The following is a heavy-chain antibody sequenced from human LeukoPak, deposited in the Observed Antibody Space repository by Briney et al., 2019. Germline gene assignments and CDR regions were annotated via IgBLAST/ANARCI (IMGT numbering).Heavy chain of an antibody. Sequence: SETLSLTCTVSGGSISSYYWSWIRQPPGKGLEWIGYIYYSGSTNYNPSLKSRVTISVDTSKNQFSLKLSSVTAADTAVYYCARDLGPKQWLVPFDYWGQGTLVTVSS. D-gene: IGHD6-19*01. V-gene: IGHV4-59*12. CDR2: IYYSGST. J-gene: IGHJ4*02. CDR3: ARDLGPKQWLVPFDY. CDR1: GGSISSYY.